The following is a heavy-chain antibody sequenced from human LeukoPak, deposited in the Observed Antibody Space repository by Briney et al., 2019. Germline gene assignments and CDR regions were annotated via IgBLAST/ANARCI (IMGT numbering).Heavy chain of an antibody. J-gene: IGHJ6*04. D-gene: IGHD3-10*02. Sequence: GGSLRLSCAASGFTFSNYAMSWVRQAPGKGLEWVSYISSSGSTIYYADSVKGRFTISRDNAKNSLYLQMNSLRAEDTAVYYCAELGITMIGGVWGKGTTVTISS. CDR3: AELGITMIGGV. V-gene: IGHV3-48*03. CDR1: GFTFSNYA. CDR2: ISSSGSTI.